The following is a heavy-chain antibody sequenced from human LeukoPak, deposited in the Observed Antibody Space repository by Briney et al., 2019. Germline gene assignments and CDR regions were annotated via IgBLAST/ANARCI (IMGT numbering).Heavy chain of an antibody. CDR1: GYSFTSYW. J-gene: IGHJ6*03. V-gene: IGHV5-51*01. CDR3: ARHLIAAAGSYYYYYMDV. D-gene: IGHD6-13*01. Sequence: GESLKISCEGSGYSFTSYWIGWVRQMPGKGLEWMGIIYPGDSDTRYSPSFQGQVTISADKSISTAYLQWSSLKASDTAMYYCARHLIAAAGSYYYYYMDVWGKGTTVTVSS. CDR2: IYPGDSDT.